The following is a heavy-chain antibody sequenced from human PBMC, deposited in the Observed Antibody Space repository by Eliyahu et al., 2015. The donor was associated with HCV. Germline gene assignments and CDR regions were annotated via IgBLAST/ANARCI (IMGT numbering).Heavy chain of an antibody. CDR2: IYSGGST. D-gene: IGHD4-17*01. J-gene: IGHJ2*01. CDR3: ARSRYGDYFSRDLSWYFDL. V-gene: IGHV3-53*01. Sequence: EVQLVESGGGLIQPGGSLRLSCAASGFTVXSNYMSWVRQAPGKGLEWVSVIYSGGSTYYADSVKGRFTISRDNSKNTLYLQMNSLRAEDTAVYYCARSRYGDYFSRDLSWYFDLWGRGTLVTVSS. CDR1: GFTVXSNY.